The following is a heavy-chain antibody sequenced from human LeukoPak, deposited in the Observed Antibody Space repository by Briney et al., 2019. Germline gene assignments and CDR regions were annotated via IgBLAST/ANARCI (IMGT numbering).Heavy chain of an antibody. CDR3: AREGITGTTPSFDY. Sequence: GASMKVSCKASGYTFSTYYMHWVRRAPGQGLEWMGIITPSGGSTTYAQKFQGRLTMTRDTSTSTVYMELSSLESEDTAVYYCAREGITGTTPSFDYWGQGTLVTVSS. J-gene: IGHJ4*02. CDR2: ITPSGGST. CDR1: GYTFSTYY. V-gene: IGHV1-46*03. D-gene: IGHD1-20*01.